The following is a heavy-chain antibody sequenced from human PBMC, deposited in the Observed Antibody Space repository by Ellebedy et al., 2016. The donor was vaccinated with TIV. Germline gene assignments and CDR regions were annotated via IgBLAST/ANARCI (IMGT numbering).Heavy chain of an antibody. Sequence: ASVKVSCKASGYTFTGYFMHWVRQAPGQGLEWMGIINPSGGSASYAQKFQGRVTMTRDTSTRTLYMELSSLRSEDTAVYYCARVNWNEGWFAPWGQGTLVTVSS. CDR2: INPSGGSA. CDR1: GYTFTGYF. CDR3: ARVNWNEGWFAP. V-gene: IGHV1-46*01. J-gene: IGHJ5*02. D-gene: IGHD1-1*01.